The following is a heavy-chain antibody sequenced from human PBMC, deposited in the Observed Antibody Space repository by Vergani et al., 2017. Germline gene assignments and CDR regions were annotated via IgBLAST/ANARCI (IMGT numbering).Heavy chain of an antibody. CDR3: ARLSAVAARGWFDP. J-gene: IGHJ5*02. CDR2: IYPGDSDT. D-gene: IGHD6-19*01. CDR1: GYSFTSYW. Sequence: EVQLVQSGAEVKTPGVSLKISCKGSGYSFTSYWIGWVRQMPGKGLEWMGIIYPGDSDTRYSPSFQGHVTISADKSISNAYLQWSSLKASDPAMHYCARLSAVAARGWFDPWGQGTLVTVSS. V-gene: IGHV5-51*03.